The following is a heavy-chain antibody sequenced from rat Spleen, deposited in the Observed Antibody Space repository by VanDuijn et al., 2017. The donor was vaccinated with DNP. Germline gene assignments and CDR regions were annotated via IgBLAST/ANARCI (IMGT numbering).Heavy chain of an antibody. CDR2: ISTGGGNT. CDR1: GIPLSHYY. J-gene: IGHJ4*01. V-gene: IGHV5S11*01. D-gene: IGHD1-5*01. Sequence: VQLVEPVGGLVQPGSSLKRPCAASGIPLSHYYIARLRQAPTKGLESVASISTGGGNTYYRDSVEGRFIISRDNAKSTLYLQMDGLRSEETATYYCTRHGEVHLRYAMDAWGQGTSVTVSS. CDR3: TRHGEVHLRYAMDA.